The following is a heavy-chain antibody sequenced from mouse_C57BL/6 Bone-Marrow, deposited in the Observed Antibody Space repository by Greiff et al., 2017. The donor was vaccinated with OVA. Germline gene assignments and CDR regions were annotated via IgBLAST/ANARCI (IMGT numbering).Heavy chain of an antibody. V-gene: IGHV5-4*03. CDR2: ISDGGSYT. CDR1: GFTFSSYA. D-gene: IGHD2-4*01. CDR3: ARGGELRRYYDVDY. Sequence: EVKLMESGGGLVKPGGSLKLSCAASGFTFSSYAMSWVRQTPEKRLEWVATISDGGSYTYYPDNVKGRFTISRDNAKNNLYLQMSHLKSEDTAMYYCARGGELRRYYDVDYWGQGTTLTVSS. J-gene: IGHJ2*01.